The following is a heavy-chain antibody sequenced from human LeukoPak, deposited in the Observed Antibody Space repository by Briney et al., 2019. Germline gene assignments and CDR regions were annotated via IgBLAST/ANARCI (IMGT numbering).Heavy chain of an antibody. CDR2: IYYSGRT. J-gene: IGHJ4*02. Sequence: SETLSLTCTVSGCSISTYYWNWIRQPPGKGLEWIGYIYYSGRTNYNPSLKGRVTMSVDTSKNQFSLKLSSVTAADTAVYYCAREASSGWYEVYWGQGTLVTVSS. CDR1: GCSISTYY. D-gene: IGHD6-19*01. CDR3: AREASSGWYEVY. V-gene: IGHV4-59*12.